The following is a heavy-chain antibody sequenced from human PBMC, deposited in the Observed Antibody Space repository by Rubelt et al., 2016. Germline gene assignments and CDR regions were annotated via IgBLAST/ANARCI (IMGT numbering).Heavy chain of an antibody. J-gene: IGHJ5*02. CDR2: IYYSGST. Sequence: QVQLQESGPGLVKPSETLSLTCTVSGGSISSYYWSWIRQPPGKGLEWIGYIYYSGSTNYNPSLKSRVTISVDTSKNQFSRKLSSVTAADTAVYYGARECKHCSSTSSTAWGQGTLVTVSS. V-gene: IGHV4-59*01. CDR3: ARECKHCSSTSSTA. CDR1: GGSISSYY. D-gene: IGHD2-2*01.